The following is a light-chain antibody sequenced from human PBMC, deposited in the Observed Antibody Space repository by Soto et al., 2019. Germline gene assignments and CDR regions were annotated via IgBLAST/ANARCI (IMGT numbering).Light chain of an antibody. CDR2: DAS. CDR3: QQYSNWPPT. CDR1: QIATSN. Sequence: EIVMTQSPATLSVSPGERATLSCRASQIATSNLAWYQQKPGQAPRLLIYDASTRPTGIPARFSGSGSGTEFTLTISSLQSEDFAVYYCQQYSNWPPTFGQGTKVDIK. J-gene: IGKJ1*01. V-gene: IGKV3-15*01.